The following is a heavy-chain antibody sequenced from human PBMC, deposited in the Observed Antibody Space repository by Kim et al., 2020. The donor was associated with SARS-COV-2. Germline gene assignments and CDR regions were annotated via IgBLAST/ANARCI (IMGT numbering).Heavy chain of an antibody. CDR2: FDPEDGET. Sequence: ASVKVSCKVSGYTLTELSMHWVRQAPGKGLEWMGGFDPEDGETIYAQKFQGRVTMTEDTSTDTAYMELSSLRSEDTAVYYCATQLMSGSSSWYVYWFDPWGQGTLVTVSS. CDR3: ATQLMSGSSSWYVYWFDP. V-gene: IGHV1-24*01. J-gene: IGHJ5*01. D-gene: IGHD6-13*01. CDR1: GYTLTELS.